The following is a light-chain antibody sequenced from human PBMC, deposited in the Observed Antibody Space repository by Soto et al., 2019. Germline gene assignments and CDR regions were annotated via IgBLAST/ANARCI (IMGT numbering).Light chain of an antibody. V-gene: IGKV4-1*01. J-gene: IGKJ1*01. Sequence: DIVMTQSPDSLAVSLGERATINCKSSQSLLHLAWYQQKPGQPPKLLIYWASTRESGVPDRFSGSASGTDFTLTISSLQAEDVAIYYCQQYYTTPVTFGQGTKVALK. CDR1: QSLLH. CDR2: WAS. CDR3: QQYYTTPVT.